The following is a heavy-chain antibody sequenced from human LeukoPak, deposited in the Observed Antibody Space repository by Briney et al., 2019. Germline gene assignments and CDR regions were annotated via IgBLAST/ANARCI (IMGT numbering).Heavy chain of an antibody. Sequence: ASVTVSFKASGYTFTGYYMHWVRQAPGQGLEWMGWINPNSGGTNYAQKFQGRVTMTRDTSISTAYMELSRLRSDDTAVYYCASGSYARDAFDIWGQGTMVTVSS. CDR1: GYTFTGYY. J-gene: IGHJ3*02. CDR2: INPNSGGT. CDR3: ASGSYARDAFDI. D-gene: IGHD1-26*01. V-gene: IGHV1-2*02.